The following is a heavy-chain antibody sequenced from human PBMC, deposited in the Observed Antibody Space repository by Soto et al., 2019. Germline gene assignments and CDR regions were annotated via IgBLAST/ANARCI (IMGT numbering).Heavy chain of an antibody. CDR1: GFTFSSYA. CDR3: ARDHITGTISYYFDY. J-gene: IGHJ4*02. Sequence: QVQLVESGGGVVQPGRSLRLSCAASGFTFSSYAMHWVRQAPGKGLEWVAVISYDGSNKYYADSVKGRFTISRDNSKNTLYLQMNSLRAEDTAVYYCARDHITGTISYYFDYWGQGTLVTVSS. CDR2: ISYDGSNK. D-gene: IGHD1-20*01. V-gene: IGHV3-30-3*01.